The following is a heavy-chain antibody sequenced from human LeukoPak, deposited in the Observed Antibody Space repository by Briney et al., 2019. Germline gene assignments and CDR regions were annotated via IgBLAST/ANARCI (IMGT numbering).Heavy chain of an antibody. D-gene: IGHD1-20*01. CDR2: FSSTTGAI. Sequence: GGSLRLSCAASGXTFSSYSMNWVRQAPGKGREWLSYFSSTTGAIYYADSVKGRFTISRDNAKNSLYLQMNSLRDEDTAVYYCARDHNWAFDYWGQGALVTVSS. V-gene: IGHV3-48*02. CDR3: ARDHNWAFDY. CDR1: GXTFSSYS. J-gene: IGHJ4*02.